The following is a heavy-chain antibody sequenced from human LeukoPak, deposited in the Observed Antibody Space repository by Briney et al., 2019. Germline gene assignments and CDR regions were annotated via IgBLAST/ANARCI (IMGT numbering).Heavy chain of an antibody. Sequence: ASVKVSCKTSGYTFTGHYMHWVRQAPGQGLEWMGWINPNSGDTNYAQKFQGRVTMTRDTSISTAYMELSSLRSDDTAVYYCARDRDNSGDYWGQGTLVSVPS. J-gene: IGHJ4*02. V-gene: IGHV1-2*02. CDR3: ARDRDNSGDY. CDR1: GYTFTGHY. D-gene: IGHD6-19*01. CDR2: INPNSGDT.